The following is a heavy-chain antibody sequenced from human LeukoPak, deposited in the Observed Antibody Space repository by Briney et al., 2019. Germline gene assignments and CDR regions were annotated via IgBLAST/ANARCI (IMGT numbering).Heavy chain of an antibody. CDR3: ARPYSSGWYDGDFDY. D-gene: IGHD6-19*01. CDR2: ISYDGSNK. Sequence: PGGSLRLSCAASGFTFSSYAMHWVRQAPGKGLEWVAVISYDGSNKYYADSVKGRFTISGDNSRNTLYLQMNSLRAEDTAVYYCARPYSSGWYDGDFDYWGQGTLATVSS. V-gene: IGHV3-30*01. J-gene: IGHJ4*02. CDR1: GFTFSSYA.